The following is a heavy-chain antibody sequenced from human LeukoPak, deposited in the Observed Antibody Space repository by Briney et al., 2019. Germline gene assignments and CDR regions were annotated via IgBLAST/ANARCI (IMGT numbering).Heavy chain of an antibody. CDR2: IKSKTDGGTT. D-gene: IGHD3-22*01. V-gene: IGHV3-15*01. Sequence: GGSLRLSCAASGFTFSNAWMSWVRQAPGKGLEWVGRIKSKTDGGTTDYAAPVKGRFTISRDDSKNTLYLQMNSLKTEDTAVYYCTITGYYYDSSGYFFFDYWGQGTLVTVSS. CDR3: TITGYYYDSSGYFFFDY. CDR1: GFTFSNAW. J-gene: IGHJ4*02.